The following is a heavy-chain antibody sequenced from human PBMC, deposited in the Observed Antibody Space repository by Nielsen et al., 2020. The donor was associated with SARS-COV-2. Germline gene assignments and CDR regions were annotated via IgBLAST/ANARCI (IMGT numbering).Heavy chain of an antibody. CDR2: IKQDGSES. Sequence: GGSLRLSCAGSGFTFSHYRMSWVRQAPGKGLEWVSKIKQDGSESYHVDSVKGRFTISRVNARNILYLQMNSLSAEDTAIYYCARTPPHPHYHYHYGMDVWGQGTTVTVSS. CDR1: GFTFSHYR. V-gene: IGHV3-7*03. CDR3: ARTPPHPHYHYHYGMDV. J-gene: IGHJ6*02.